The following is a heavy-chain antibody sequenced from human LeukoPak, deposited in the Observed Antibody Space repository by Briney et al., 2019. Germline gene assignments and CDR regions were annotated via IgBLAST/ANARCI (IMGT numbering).Heavy chain of an antibody. J-gene: IGHJ4*02. CDR1: GYTLTELS. CDR2: FDPEDGET. Sequence: EASVKVSCKVSGYTLTELSMHWVRQAPGKGLEWMGGFDPEDGETIYAQKFQGRVTMTEDTSTDTAYMELSSLRSEDTAVYYCATVRFCGGDCYSLNFDYWGQGTLVTVSS. D-gene: IGHD2-21*01. V-gene: IGHV1-24*01. CDR3: ATVRFCGGDCYSLNFDY.